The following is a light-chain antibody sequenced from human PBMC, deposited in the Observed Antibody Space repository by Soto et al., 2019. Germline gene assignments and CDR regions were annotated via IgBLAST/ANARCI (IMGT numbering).Light chain of an antibody. Sequence: QSVLTQPPSASGTPGQRVTISCSGSSSNIGSNYVYWYHQLPGTAPKLVIYRNNQRPSGVPDRFSGSKSGTSASLAITGLQTEDEADYYCQSYDSRLSGREVFGGGTKLTVL. CDR3: QSYDSRLSGREV. CDR1: SSNIGSNY. J-gene: IGLJ2*01. V-gene: IGLV1-47*01. CDR2: RNN.